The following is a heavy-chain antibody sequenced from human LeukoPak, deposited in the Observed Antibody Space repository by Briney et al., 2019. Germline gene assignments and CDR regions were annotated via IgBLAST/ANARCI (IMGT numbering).Heavy chain of an antibody. CDR2: IKQDGSQS. CDR3: AIEGSGRSSAP. D-gene: IGHD3-3*01. CDR1: GFIFSNAW. Sequence: GGSLRLSCAASGFIFSNAWMSWVRQAPGKGLEWVANIKQDGSQSYYVDSVQGRFTISRDTARNSLHLQINSLRAEDTAMYYCAIEGSGRSSAPWGQGTLVTVSS. V-gene: IGHV3-7*01. J-gene: IGHJ5*02.